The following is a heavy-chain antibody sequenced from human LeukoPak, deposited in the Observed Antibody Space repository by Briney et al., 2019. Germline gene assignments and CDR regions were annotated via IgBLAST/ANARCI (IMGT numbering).Heavy chain of an antibody. V-gene: IGHV1-2*06. D-gene: IGHD7-27*01. CDR2: VNPGSGDT. CDR1: GYTFSGYF. CDR3: ARDISSTPNWELDH. J-gene: IGHJ5*02. Sequence: AASVKVSCKASGYTFSGYFMHWVRQAPGQGLEWMGRVNPGSGDTEFAQKFQGRVTMTRDTSISTAYMEVSGLTFDDTAIYYCARDISSTPNWELDHWGQGTLVTVSS.